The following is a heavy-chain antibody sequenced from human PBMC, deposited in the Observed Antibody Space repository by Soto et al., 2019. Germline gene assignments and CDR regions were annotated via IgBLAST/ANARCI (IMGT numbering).Heavy chain of an antibody. D-gene: IGHD1-1*01. Sequence: SETLSLTCTVSGGSISGGDYYWSWIRQPPGKGLEWIGYIYYSGSTYYNPSLKSRVTISVDTSKNQFSLKLSSVTAADTAVYYCARGGGTGTYYYYYGMDVWGQGTTVTVSS. CDR1: GGSISGGDYY. J-gene: IGHJ6*02. CDR2: IYYSGST. CDR3: ARGGGTGTYYYYYGMDV. V-gene: IGHV4-30-4*01.